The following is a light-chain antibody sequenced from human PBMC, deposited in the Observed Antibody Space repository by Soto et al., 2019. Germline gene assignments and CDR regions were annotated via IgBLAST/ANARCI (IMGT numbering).Light chain of an antibody. V-gene: IGKV1-39*01. CDR3: QQTYTTRALT. Sequence: IQLTQSPTLMYERAGDIVNITGGESQDINSYLNWYLHKPVKSPKLLIYAASSLQSGVPSRFSGSESGTDFTLTINSLQPDDSAIYYGQQTYTTRALTFGGGTKVDIK. J-gene: IGKJ4*01. CDR1: QDINSY. CDR2: AAS.